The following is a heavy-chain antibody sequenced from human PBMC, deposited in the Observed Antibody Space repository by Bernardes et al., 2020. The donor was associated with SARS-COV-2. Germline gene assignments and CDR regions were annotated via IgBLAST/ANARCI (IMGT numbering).Heavy chain of an antibody. D-gene: IGHD2-15*01. CDR1: GYTFTAYV. CDR2: ISAYNGYT. V-gene: IGHV1-18*01. Sequence: ASVKVSCKTSGYTFTAYVIIWVRQAPGQGLKSMGWISAYNGYTNYAQKFQGRVTMTTDTSTSTAYMELRSLRSDDTAVYYCARALISDCSGGSCYPDYGDYFDYWGQGTLLTVSS. CDR3: ARALISDCSGGSCYPDYGDYFDY. J-gene: IGHJ4*02.